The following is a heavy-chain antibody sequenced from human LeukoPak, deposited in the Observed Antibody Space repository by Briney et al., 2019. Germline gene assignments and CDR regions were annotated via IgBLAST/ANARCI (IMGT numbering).Heavy chain of an antibody. CDR1: GGTFSSYA. CDR2: IIPIFGTA. J-gene: IGHJ5*02. V-gene: IGHV1-69*05. D-gene: IGHD5-24*01. CDR3: ARGADRWLQRYNWFDP. Sequence: SVKVSCKASGGTFSSYAISWVRQAPGQGLEWMGGIIPIFGTANYAQKFQGRATITTDESTSTAYMELSSLRSEDTAVYYCARGADRWLQRYNWFDPWGQGTLVTVSS.